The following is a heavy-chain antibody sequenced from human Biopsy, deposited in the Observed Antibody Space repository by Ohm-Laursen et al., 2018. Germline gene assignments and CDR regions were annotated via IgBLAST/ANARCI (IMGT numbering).Heavy chain of an antibody. CDR3: PRLAYYY. J-gene: IGHJ6*01. CDR2: ITGSSSTI. V-gene: IGHV3-48*03. D-gene: IGHD3-3*02. Sequence: RISYITGSSSTIYYADSVKGRFTISRDNAKNSLYLQMNSLRAEDTAVYYCPRLAYYY.